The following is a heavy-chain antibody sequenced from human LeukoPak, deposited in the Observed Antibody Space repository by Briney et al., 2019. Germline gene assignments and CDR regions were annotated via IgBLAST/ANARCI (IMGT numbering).Heavy chain of an antibody. Sequence: SETLSLTCTVSGVSISSYYWNWIRQPPGKGLEWIGHISSSGSTDYNPSLKSRVTISVDTSKNQFSLRLSSVTAADTAVYYCAREPDAIFYYGVDVWGQGTTVIVSS. D-gene: IGHD2-2*01. V-gene: IGHV4-59*01. J-gene: IGHJ6*02. CDR1: GVSISSYY. CDR2: ISSSGST. CDR3: AREPDAIFYYGVDV.